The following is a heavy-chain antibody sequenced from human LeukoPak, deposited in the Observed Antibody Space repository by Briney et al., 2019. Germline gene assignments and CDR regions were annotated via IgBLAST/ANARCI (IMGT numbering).Heavy chain of an antibody. CDR3: GRGGIAAAASGIDY. CDR2: LFYSGST. Sequence: PSETLSLTCTVSGGSISSYYWSWIRQPPGKGLEWIAYLFYSGSTDYNPSLESRVTISVDTSKNQFSLNLSSVTAADTAVYYCGRGGIAAAASGIDYWGQGTLVAVSS. J-gene: IGHJ4*02. D-gene: IGHD6-13*01. CDR1: GGSISSYY. V-gene: IGHV4-59*12.